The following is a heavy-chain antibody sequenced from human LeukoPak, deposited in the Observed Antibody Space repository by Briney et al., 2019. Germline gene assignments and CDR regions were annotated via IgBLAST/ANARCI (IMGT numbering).Heavy chain of an antibody. D-gene: IGHD5-18*01. V-gene: IGHV1-69*13. CDR3: AREKYSLVRNYGMDV. J-gene: IGHJ6*02. CDR2: IIPIFGTA. CDR1: GGTFSSYA. Sequence: ASVNVSCKASGGTFSSYAISWVRQAPGQGLEWMGGIIPIFGTANYAQKFQGRVTITADESTSTAYMELSSLRSEDTAVYYCAREKYSLVRNYGMDVWGQGTTVTVSS.